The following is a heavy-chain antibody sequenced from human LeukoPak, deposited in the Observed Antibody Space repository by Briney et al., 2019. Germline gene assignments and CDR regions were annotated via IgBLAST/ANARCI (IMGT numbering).Heavy chain of an antibody. CDR1: GGSFSGYY. CDR2: INHSGST. J-gene: IGHJ6*02. CDR3: ARAGGDLDYYYYGMDV. D-gene: IGHD4-17*01. V-gene: IGHV4-34*01. Sequence: PSETLSLTCAVYGGSFSGYYWSWIRQPPGKGLEWIGEINHSGSTNYNPSLKSRVSISVDTSKNQFSLKLSSVTAADTAVYYCARAGGDLDYYYYGMDVWGQGTTVTVSS.